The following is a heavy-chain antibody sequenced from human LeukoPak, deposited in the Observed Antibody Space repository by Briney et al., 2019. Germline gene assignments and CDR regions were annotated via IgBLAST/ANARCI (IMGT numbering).Heavy chain of an antibody. D-gene: IGHD3-10*02. V-gene: IGHV1-69*01. Sequence: SVKVSCKASGGTFSSYAISWVRQAPGQGLEWMGGIIPIFGTANYAQKFQGRVTITADESTSTAYMELSSLRSEDTAVYYCARDNLYSWSGHRTPANLVYWGQGTLVTVSS. J-gene: IGHJ4*02. CDR2: IIPIFGTA. CDR3: ARDNLYSWSGHRTPANLVY. CDR1: GGTFSSYA.